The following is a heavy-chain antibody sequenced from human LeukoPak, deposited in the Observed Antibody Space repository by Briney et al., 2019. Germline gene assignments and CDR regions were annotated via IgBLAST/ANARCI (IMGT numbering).Heavy chain of an antibody. CDR1: GGTFSIYA. CDR3: ARDHPPQQLVPFDY. J-gene: IGHJ4*02. V-gene: IGHV1-69*01. CDR2: IIPIFGTA. Sequence: ASVTVSCKASGGTFSIYAISWVRQAPGQGLEWMGGIIPIFGTANYAQKFQGRVTITADESTSTAYMELRSLRSDDTAVYYCARDHPPQQLVPFDYWGQGTLVTVSS. D-gene: IGHD6-13*01.